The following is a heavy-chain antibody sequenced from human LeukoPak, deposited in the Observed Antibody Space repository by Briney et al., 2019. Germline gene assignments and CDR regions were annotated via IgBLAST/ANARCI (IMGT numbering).Heavy chain of an antibody. CDR1: GFTFSSYA. J-gene: IGHJ5*02. Sequence: GSLRLSCAASGFTFSSYAMSWVRQAPGKGLEWVSAISGSGGSTYYADSVKGRFTISRDNSKNTLYLQMNSLRAEDTAVYYRAKDPAYQLLLWFDPWGQGTLVTVSS. V-gene: IGHV3-23*01. D-gene: IGHD2-2*01. CDR3: AKDPAYQLLLWFDP. CDR2: ISGSGGST.